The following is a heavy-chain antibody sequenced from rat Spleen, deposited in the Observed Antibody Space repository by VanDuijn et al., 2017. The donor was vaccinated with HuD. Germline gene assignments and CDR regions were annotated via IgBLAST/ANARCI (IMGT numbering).Heavy chain of an antibody. J-gene: IGHJ3*01. CDR2: ITNTGGST. V-gene: IGHV5-31*01. Sequence: EVQLVQSGGGLVQPGGSLKLSCVASGFTFNNYWMTWIRQAPGKGLEWVASITNTGGSTYYPDSVKGRFTISRDIAKSTLYLQMDSLRSEDTATYYCASAEFGVGWFAYWGQGTLVTVSS. D-gene: IGHD4-3*01. CDR1: GFTFNNYW. CDR3: ASAEFGVGWFAY.